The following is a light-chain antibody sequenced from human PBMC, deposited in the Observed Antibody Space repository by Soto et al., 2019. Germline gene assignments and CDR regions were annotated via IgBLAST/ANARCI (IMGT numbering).Light chain of an antibody. Sequence: QSVLTQPPSASGTPGQRVTISCSGSSSNIGSNYVYWHQQLPGTAPKLLIYKNNHRPSGVPDRFSGSKSGTSASLAISGLRSEDEADYYCATWDDSPSGPIFGGGTKLTVL. J-gene: IGLJ2*01. V-gene: IGLV1-47*01. CDR1: SSNIGSNY. CDR3: ATWDDSPSGPI. CDR2: KNN.